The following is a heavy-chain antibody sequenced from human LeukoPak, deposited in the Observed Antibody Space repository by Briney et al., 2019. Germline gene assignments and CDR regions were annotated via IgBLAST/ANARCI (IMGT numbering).Heavy chain of an antibody. CDR1: GYSFTSYW. V-gene: IGHV5-51*01. CDR3: ARVLAYCGGDCYRGFDY. J-gene: IGHJ4*02. CDR2: IYPGDSDT. Sequence: GESLKISCEGSGYSFTSYWIGWVRQMPGKGLEWMGIIYPGDSDTRYSPSFQGQVTISADKSISTAYLQWSSLKASDTAMYYCARVLAYCGGDCYRGFDYWGQGTLVTVSS. D-gene: IGHD2-21*02.